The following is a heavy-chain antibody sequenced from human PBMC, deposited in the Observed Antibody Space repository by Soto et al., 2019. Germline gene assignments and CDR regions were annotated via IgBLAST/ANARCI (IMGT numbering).Heavy chain of an antibody. CDR1: GGSISSSSYY. CDR3: ARHRNYYYYPMDV. Sequence: SETLSLTCTVSGGSISSSSYYWGWIRQPPGKGLEWIGSIYYSGSTYHNPSLKSRVTISVDTSKNQFSLNLSSVTAADTAVYYCARHRNYYYYPMDVWGQGTTVTVSS. J-gene: IGHJ6*02. V-gene: IGHV4-39*01. CDR2: IYYSGST.